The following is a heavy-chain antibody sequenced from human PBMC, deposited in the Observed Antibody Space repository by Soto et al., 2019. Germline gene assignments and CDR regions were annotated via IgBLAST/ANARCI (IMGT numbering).Heavy chain of an antibody. J-gene: IGHJ3*02. CDR3: ARGGGSGAFDI. D-gene: IGHD3-10*01. V-gene: IGHV3-11*06. CDR1: GFTFSDYY. CDR2: ISSSSSYT. Sequence: GGSLRLSCAASGFTFSDYYMSWIRQAPGKGLEWVSYISSSSSYTNYADSVKGRFTISRDNAKNSLYLQMNSRRAEDTAVYYCARGGGSGAFDIWGQGTMVTVSS.